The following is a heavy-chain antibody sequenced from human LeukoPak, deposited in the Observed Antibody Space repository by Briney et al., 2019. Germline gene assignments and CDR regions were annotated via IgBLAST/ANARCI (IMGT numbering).Heavy chain of an antibody. CDR1: GFTFSSYS. Sequence: GGSLRLSCAASGFTFSSYSMNWVRQAPGRGLEWVSSISSSSSYIYYADSVKGRFTISRDNAKNSLYLQMNSLRAEDTAVYYCARGYSSSWYGVFRGRDWFDPWGQGTLVTVSS. CDR2: ISSSSSYI. J-gene: IGHJ5*02. V-gene: IGHV3-21*01. D-gene: IGHD6-13*01. CDR3: ARGYSSSWYGVFRGRDWFDP.